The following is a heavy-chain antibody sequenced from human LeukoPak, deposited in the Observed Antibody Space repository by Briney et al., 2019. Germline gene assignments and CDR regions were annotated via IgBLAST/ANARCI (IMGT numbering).Heavy chain of an antibody. CDR2: MNPNSGNT. Sequence: ASVKVSCKASGYTFTSYDINWVRQATGQGLEWVGWMNPNSGNTGYAQKCQGRVTMTRNTSISTAYMELSSLRSEDTAVYYCARRGRGGNWFNPWGQGTLVTVSS. D-gene: IGHD2-15*01. V-gene: IGHV1-8*01. CDR3: ARRGRGGNWFNP. J-gene: IGHJ5*02. CDR1: GYTFTSYD.